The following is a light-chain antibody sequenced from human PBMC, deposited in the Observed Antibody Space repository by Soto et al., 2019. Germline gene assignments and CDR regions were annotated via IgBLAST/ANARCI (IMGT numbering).Light chain of an antibody. CDR2: EGS. CDR3: CSYAGSSTYV. V-gene: IGLV2-23*01. Sequence: QSALTQPASVSGSPGQSITISCTGPRSDVGSYNLVSWYQQHPGKAPKLMIYEGSKRPSGVSNRFSGSKSGNTASLTISGLQAEDEADYYCCSYAGSSTYVFGTGTKLTVL. J-gene: IGLJ1*01. CDR1: RSDVGSYNL.